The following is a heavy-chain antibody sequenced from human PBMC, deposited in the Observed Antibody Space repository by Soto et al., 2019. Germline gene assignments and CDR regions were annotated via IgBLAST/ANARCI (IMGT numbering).Heavy chain of an antibody. V-gene: IGHV4-39*01. J-gene: IGHJ5*02. Sequence: QLQLQESGPGLVKPSETLSLTCTVSGGSISDDTYYWGWIRQPPGKGLEWIGSMYYSGTSSYNPSLKSRVSMSVDTSKKKLSLRLTSVTAADTAVYYCARLHCDSPNCVPLDPWGQGTLVTVSS. CDR1: GGSISDDTYY. CDR2: MYYSGTS. CDR3: ARLHCDSPNCVPLDP. D-gene: IGHD3-22*01.